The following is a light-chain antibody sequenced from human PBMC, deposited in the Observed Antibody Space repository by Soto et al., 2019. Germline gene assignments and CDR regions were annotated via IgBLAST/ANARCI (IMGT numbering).Light chain of an antibody. CDR3: QQSAKT. J-gene: IGKJ1*01. Sequence: EFVLTQSPGTLSLSPGERATLSCRASQTVRNNYLAWYQQKPGQAPRLLIYGASSRATGIPDRFSGSGSGTDFTLTISRLEPEDFAVYYCQQSAKTFGQGTKVDIK. CDR2: GAS. V-gene: IGKV3-20*01. CDR1: QTVRNNY.